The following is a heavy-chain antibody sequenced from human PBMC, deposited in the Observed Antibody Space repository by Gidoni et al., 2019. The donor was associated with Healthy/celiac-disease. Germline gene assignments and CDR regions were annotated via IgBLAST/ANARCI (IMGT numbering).Heavy chain of an antibody. J-gene: IGHJ4*02. CDR3: ARVTWGRAARFDC. CDR2: IYYSGST. Sequence: QLQLQESGPGLVKPSATLSLTCTVSGGSISSSSYYWGWIRQPPGKGLEWIGSIYYSGSTYYNPSLKSRVTISVDTSKNQFSLKLSSVTAADTAVYYCARVTWGRAARFDCWGQGTLVTVSS. CDR1: GGSISSSSYY. V-gene: IGHV4-39*07. D-gene: IGHD3-16*01.